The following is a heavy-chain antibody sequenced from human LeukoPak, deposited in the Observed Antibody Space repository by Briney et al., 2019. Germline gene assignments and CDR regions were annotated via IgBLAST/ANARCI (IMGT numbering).Heavy chain of an antibody. D-gene: IGHD3-22*01. CDR1: GGTFSSYA. CDR2: IIPIFGTA. J-gene: IGHJ4*02. CDR3: ARDVGPDSSGYPSLGY. V-gene: IGHV1-69*13. Sequence: SSVKVSCKTSGGTFSSYAISWVRQAPGQGLEWMGGIIPIFGTANYAQKFQGRVTITADESTSTAYMELSSLRSEDTAVYYCARDVGPDSSGYPSLGYWGQGTLVTVSS.